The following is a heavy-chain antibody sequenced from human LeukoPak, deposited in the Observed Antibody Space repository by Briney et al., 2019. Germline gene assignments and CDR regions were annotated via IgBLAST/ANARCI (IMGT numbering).Heavy chain of an antibody. D-gene: IGHD3-22*01. CDR3: AIYYYDSSGYNVDY. CDR1: GGSISSSSYY. Sequence: PSETLSLTCTVSGGSISSSSYYWGWIRQPPGKGLEWIGSIYYSGSTYYNPSLKSRVTISVDTSKNQFSLKLSSVTAADTAVYYCAIYYYDSSGYNVDYWDQGTLVTVSS. V-gene: IGHV4-39*01. CDR2: IYYSGST. J-gene: IGHJ4*02.